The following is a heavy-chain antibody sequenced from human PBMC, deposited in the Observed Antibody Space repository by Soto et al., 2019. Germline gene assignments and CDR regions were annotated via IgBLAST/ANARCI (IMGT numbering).Heavy chain of an antibody. CDR1: GFMFRSFG. CDR3: AKQHSDLVIGAFDV. V-gene: IGHV3-30*18. D-gene: IGHD4-4*01. J-gene: IGHJ3*01. CDR2: ISYDGTYQ. Sequence: AGGSLRLSCAASGFMFRSFGIHWVRQAPGKGLEWVAVISYDGTYQYYDDSVKGRFTISRDNFGNTVALQMNSLRPEDTAVYYCAKQHSDLVIGAFDVWGPGAVVTVSS.